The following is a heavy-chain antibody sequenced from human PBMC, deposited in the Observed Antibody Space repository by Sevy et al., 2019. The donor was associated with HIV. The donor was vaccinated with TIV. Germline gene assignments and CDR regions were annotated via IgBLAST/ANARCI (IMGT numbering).Heavy chain of an antibody. CDR1: GFTFSSYW. J-gene: IGHJ6*02. CDR2: INSDGSST. CDR3: VRGGYYYDSSGYYYHYGMDV. D-gene: IGHD3-22*01. V-gene: IGHV3-74*01. Sequence: GGSLRLSCAASGFTFSSYWMHWVRQAPGKGLVWVSRINSDGSSTGYADSVKGRFTISRDNAKNTLYLQMNSLRAEDTAVYYCVRGGYYYDSSGYYYHYGMDVWGQGTTVTVSS.